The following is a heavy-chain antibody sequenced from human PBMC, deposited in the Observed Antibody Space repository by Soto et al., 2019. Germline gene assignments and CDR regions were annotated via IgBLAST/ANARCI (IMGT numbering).Heavy chain of an antibody. V-gene: IGHV3-23*01. CDR2: ISGSGGST. Sequence: GGSLRLSCAASGFTFSSYAMSWVRQAPGKGLEWVSAISGSGGSTYYADSVKGRFTISRENSKNTLYLQMNSLRAEDTAVYYCAKRRQAGATRRDFYYFDYWGQGTLVTVS. J-gene: IGHJ4*02. CDR1: GFTFSSYA. D-gene: IGHD1-26*01. CDR3: AKRRQAGATRRDFYYFDY.